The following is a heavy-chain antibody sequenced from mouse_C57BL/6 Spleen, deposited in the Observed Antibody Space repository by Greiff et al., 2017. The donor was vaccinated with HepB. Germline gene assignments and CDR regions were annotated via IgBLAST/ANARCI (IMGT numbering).Heavy chain of an antibody. CDR2: ISSGGDYI. J-gene: IGHJ1*03. Sequence: EVKLMESGEGLVKPGRSLKLSCAASGFTFSSYAMSWVRQTPEKRLEWVAYISSGGDYIYYADTVKGRFTISRDNARNTLYLQMSSLKSEDTAMYYCTREWLLRSSYWYFDVWGTGTTVTVSS. CDR1: GFTFSSYA. V-gene: IGHV5-9-1*02. CDR3: TREWLLRSSYWYFDV. D-gene: IGHD2-3*01.